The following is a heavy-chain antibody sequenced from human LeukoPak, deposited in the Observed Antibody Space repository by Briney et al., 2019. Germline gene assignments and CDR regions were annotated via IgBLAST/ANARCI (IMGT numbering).Heavy chain of an antibody. D-gene: IGHD3-3*01. CDR2: IYHSGST. V-gene: IGHV4-38-2*01. J-gene: IGHJ5*02. Sequence: SETLSLTCAVSGYSISSGYYWGWIRPPPGKGLEWMGSIYHSGSTYYNPSLKSRVTISVDTSKNQFSLKLSSVTAADTAVYYCARRNDFWSGYYEGWFDPWGQGTLVTVSS. CDR1: GYSISSGYY. CDR3: ARRNDFWSGYYEGWFDP.